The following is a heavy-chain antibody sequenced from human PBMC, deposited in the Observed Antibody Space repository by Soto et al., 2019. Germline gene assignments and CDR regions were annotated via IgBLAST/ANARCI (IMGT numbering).Heavy chain of an antibody. CDR3: ETSNWFEP. J-gene: IGHJ5*02. CDR2: IYYSGST. V-gene: IGHV4-39*01. CDR1: GGSISSRGYY. Sequence: QLQLQESGPGLVKPSETLSLTCTVSGGSISSRGYYWGWIRQPPGKGLAWIGTIYYSGSTYYNPSRKSRVTISVETSKNQFSLKLSSVTAADTAVYYCETSNWFEPRGQGTLVTVSS.